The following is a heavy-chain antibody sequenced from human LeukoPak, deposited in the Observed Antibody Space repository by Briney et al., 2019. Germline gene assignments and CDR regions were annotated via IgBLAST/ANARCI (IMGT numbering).Heavy chain of an antibody. Sequence: PGGSLRLSCAASGFSFADSWMHWVRQAPGEGLVWVSRINNYGSDTRYADSVRGRFTISRDNAKNTLYLQMNSLRAEDTAVYYCARVSGLGMNEYYQDWGQGTLVTVP. D-gene: IGHD3-10*01. CDR1: GFSFADSW. CDR3: ARVSGLGMNEYYQD. V-gene: IGHV3-74*01. CDR2: INNYGSDT. J-gene: IGHJ1*01.